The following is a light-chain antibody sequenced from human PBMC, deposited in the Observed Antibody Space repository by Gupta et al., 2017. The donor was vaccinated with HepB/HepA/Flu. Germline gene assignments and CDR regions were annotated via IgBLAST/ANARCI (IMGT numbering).Light chain of an antibody. Sequence: DIVMTQSPDSLAVSLGERATINCKSSQSVLYSSNNKNYLAWYQQKPGQPPKLLIYWASTRESGVPDRFSGSGSGTDFTLTICSLQAEDVAVYYCQQYDSTPRTFGHGTKVDIK. V-gene: IGKV4-1*01. CDR3: QQYDSTPRT. CDR1: QSVLYSSNNKNY. CDR2: WAS. J-gene: IGKJ3*01.